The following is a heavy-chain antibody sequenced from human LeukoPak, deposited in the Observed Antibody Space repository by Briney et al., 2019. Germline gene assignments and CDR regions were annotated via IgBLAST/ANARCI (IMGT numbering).Heavy chain of an antibody. V-gene: IGHV3-9*01. Sequence: GGSLRLSCAASGFTFDDYAMHWVRQAPGKGLEWVSGISWNSGSIGYADSVKGRFTISRDNSKNTLYLQMNSLRAEDTAVYYCAKASAMIVVVSKHFDYWGQGTLVTVSS. D-gene: IGHD3-22*01. J-gene: IGHJ4*02. CDR2: ISWNSGSI. CDR1: GFTFDDYA. CDR3: AKASAMIVVVSKHFDY.